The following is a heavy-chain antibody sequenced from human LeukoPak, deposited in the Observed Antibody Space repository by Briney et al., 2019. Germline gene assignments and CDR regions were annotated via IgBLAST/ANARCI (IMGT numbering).Heavy chain of an antibody. D-gene: IGHD3-10*01. V-gene: IGHV3-30*04. Sequence: GVPLSLSCAASGFIFSSFAMFWLRQAPGKGVLWVAHISHDGTHKYYADSVKGQFTISRDNSRNTMYLQMNSQRPDDTALYYCARDRGWSLTYGSGSYGLVYWGQGALVTVSS. CDR3: ARDRGWSLTYGSGSYGLVY. CDR1: GFIFSSFA. J-gene: IGHJ4*02. CDR2: ISHDGTHK.